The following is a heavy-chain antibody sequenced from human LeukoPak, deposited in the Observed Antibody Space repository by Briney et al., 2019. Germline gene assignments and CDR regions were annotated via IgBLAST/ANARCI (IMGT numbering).Heavy chain of an antibody. CDR3: APYCSSTSCYKILDY. CDR2: ISGSGGST. V-gene: IGHV3-23*01. J-gene: IGHJ4*02. Sequence: PGGSLRLSCAASGFTFSSYAMSWVRQAPGKGLEGVSAISGSGGSTYYADSVKGRFTISRDNSKNTLYLQMNSLRAEDTAVYYCAPYCSSTSCYKILDYWGQGTLVTVSS. CDR1: GFTFSSYA. D-gene: IGHD2-2*02.